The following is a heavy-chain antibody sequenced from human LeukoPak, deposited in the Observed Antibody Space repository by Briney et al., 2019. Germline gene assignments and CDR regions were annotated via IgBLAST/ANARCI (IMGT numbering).Heavy chain of an antibody. CDR1: GLTFSSYS. V-gene: IGHV3-48*01. D-gene: IGHD3-10*01. CDR2: ISSSSSTI. CDR3: ARDTPQGTMVRGDPDY. J-gene: IGHJ4*02. Sequence: PGGSLRLSCAASGLTFSSYSMNWVRQAPGKGLEWVSYISSSSSTIYYADSVKGRFTISRDNAKNSLYLQMNSLRAEDTAVYYCARDTPQGTMVRGDPDYWGQGTLVTVSS.